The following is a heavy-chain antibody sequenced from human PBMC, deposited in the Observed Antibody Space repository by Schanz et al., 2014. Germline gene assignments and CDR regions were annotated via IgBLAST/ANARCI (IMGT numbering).Heavy chain of an antibody. V-gene: IGHV1-69*10. D-gene: IGHD2-8*01. CDR3: ARGRGVYDY. Sequence: QVQLVQSGAEVKKPGASVKVSCKASGYTFTSYGISWVRQAPGQGLEWMGCISPVLNIATYAQRFQGRVSITADTSTNTAYMELSSLTSEDTAWHYGARGRGVYDYWGQGTLGSVSS. CDR1: GYTFTSYG. CDR2: ISPVLNIA. J-gene: IGHJ4*02.